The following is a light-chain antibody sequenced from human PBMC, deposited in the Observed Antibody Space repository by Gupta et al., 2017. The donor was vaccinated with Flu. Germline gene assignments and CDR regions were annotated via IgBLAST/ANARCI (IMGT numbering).Light chain of an antibody. CDR3: AAWDDSLNGHYV. J-gene: IGLJ1*01. Sequence: VTISSSGSSSIIGSNNVNWYQQVPGTAPKLLIYGNSQRPSGVPDRFSGSKSGTSASLAISGLQSEDEADYYCAAWDDSLNGHYVFGTGTKVTAL. V-gene: IGLV1-44*01. CDR1: SSIIGSNN. CDR2: GNS.